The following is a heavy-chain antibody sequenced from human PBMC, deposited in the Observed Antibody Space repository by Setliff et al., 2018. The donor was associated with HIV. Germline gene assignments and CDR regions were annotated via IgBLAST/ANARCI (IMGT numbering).Heavy chain of an antibody. Sequence: ASVKVSCKASGYTFSDYGISWVRQAPGQGLEWMGWISAHNGRINYAQKFQGRVTMTTDRSTSTAYMELRSLRSDDTAMYYCVADPGYSSTWYSESFQHWGQGTVVTVSS. CDR2: ISAHNGRI. D-gene: IGHD6-13*01. CDR1: GYTFSDYG. CDR3: VADPGYSSTWYSESFQH. V-gene: IGHV1-18*01. J-gene: IGHJ1*01.